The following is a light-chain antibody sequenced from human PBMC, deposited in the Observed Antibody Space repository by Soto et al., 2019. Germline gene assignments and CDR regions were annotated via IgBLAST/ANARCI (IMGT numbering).Light chain of an antibody. CDR2: EVT. Sequence: QSVLTQPASVSGSPGQSITISCTGIGSYNLVSWYQQHPGKAPKLLIYEVTKRPSGASNRFSGSQSGNTASLTISGLQDEDEDDYYCCSYVGFSTFVFGGGTKVTVL. CDR3: CSYVGFSTFV. J-gene: IGLJ2*01. CDR1: GSYNL. V-gene: IGLV2-23*02.